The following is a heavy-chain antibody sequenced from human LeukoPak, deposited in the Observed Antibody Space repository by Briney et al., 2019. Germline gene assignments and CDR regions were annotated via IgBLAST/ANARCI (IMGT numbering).Heavy chain of an antibody. D-gene: IGHD6-19*01. Sequence: GASVKVSCKASGYTFTAYYLYWVRQAPGQGLEWMGWINPNSGGTNYVQKFQGRVTMTRDTSINTAYMELRRLRSDDTAVYYCASGYSSGWAGDYWGQGTLVTVS. CDR2: INPNSGGT. CDR1: GYTFTAYY. CDR3: ASGYSSGWAGDY. V-gene: IGHV1-2*02. J-gene: IGHJ4*02.